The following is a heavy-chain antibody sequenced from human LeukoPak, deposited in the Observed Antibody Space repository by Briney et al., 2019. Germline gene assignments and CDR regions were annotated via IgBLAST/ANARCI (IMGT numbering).Heavy chain of an antibody. V-gene: IGHV3-30*02. CDR2: IRYDGTNK. Sequence: GGSLRLSCEASGFAFINYGMNRVRQAPGEGLEWVAFIRYDGTNKYYADSVKGRFTISRDNSKNTLYLQMNSLRAEDTAVYYCAKDYSGYDLNWFDPWGQGTLVTVSS. D-gene: IGHD5-12*01. J-gene: IGHJ5*02. CDR3: AKDYSGYDLNWFDP. CDR1: GFAFINYG.